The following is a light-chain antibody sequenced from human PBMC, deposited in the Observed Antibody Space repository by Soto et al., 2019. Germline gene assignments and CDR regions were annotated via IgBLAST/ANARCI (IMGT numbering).Light chain of an antibody. CDR1: QSVSNSH. Sequence: EIVLTQSPGTLSLSPGERATLSCRASQSVSNSHLAWHQQKPGQAPRLLIFGVSSRAAGIPGRFSGSGSGTDFTLTISRLEPEDYAVYYCQQYDKSPLTFGGGTKVDIK. CDR2: GVS. J-gene: IGKJ4*01. CDR3: QQYDKSPLT. V-gene: IGKV3-20*01.